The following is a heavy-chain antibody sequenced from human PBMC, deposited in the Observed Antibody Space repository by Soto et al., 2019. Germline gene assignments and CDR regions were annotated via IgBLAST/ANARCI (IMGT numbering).Heavy chain of an antibody. Sequence: EVQLLESGGGLVQPGGSLRLSCAASGFAFHTHALSWVRQAPGKGLEWVSGISASGVTTYYADSVKGRFTISRDNTKNSVTLQMNSLQAEDTAFYYCATDPTPPRSLSPSSQAINTLLVGQGFVSWGQGTLVTVSS. CDR1: GFAFHTHA. CDR3: ATDPTPPRSLSPSSQAINTLLVGQGFVS. V-gene: IGHV3-23*01. D-gene: IGHD2-8*02. CDR2: ISASGVTT. J-gene: IGHJ4*02.